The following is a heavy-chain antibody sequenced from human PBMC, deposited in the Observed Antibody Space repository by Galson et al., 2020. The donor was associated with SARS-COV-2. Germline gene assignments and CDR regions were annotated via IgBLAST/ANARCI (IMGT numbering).Heavy chain of an antibody. V-gene: IGHV2-5*02. Sequence: SGPPLVKLPQPLTLTCTFSGLPLRTSGVGVAWIRQPPGKALEWLGLIHWDAEKSYSPSLQRRLTITKDTSKTQVVLTMTNMDPVDTATYYCAPRLDFFNWFDPWGPGTLVTVSS. D-gene: IGHD3-3*01. CDR1: GLPLRTSGVG. CDR2: IHWDAEK. CDR3: APRLDFFNWFDP. J-gene: IGHJ5*02.